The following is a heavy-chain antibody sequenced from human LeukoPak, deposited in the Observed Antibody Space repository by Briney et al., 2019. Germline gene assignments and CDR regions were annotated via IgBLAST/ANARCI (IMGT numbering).Heavy chain of an antibody. CDR2: INPDGGRI. Sequence: GGSLRLSCAASGFTFSNYWMHWVRQAPGKGLVWVSRINPDGGRISYADSVQGRFTISRDNAKNTVYLQMNSLRAEDTAVYYCARGGGYTSVWAGNWFDPWGQGTLVTVSS. CDR1: GFTFSNYW. CDR3: ARGGGYTSVWAGNWFDP. D-gene: IGHD5-18*01. J-gene: IGHJ5*02. V-gene: IGHV3-74*01.